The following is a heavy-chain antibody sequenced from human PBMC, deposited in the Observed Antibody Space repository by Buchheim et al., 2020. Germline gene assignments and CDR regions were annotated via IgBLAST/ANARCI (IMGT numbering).Heavy chain of an antibody. D-gene: IGHD6-19*01. J-gene: IGHJ4*02. CDR2: IYPGDSDT. CDR1: GYTFSTYW. V-gene: IGHV5-51*01. CDR3: ARAPWQFIDPYYFDL. Sequence: EVQLVQSGAEVKKPGESLKISCKASGYTFSTYWIGWVRQMPGKGLEWMGIIYPGDSDTRYSRPFRGQVTISADRSINTAYLQWSSLKASDTAMYYCARAPWQFIDPYYFDLWGQGTL.